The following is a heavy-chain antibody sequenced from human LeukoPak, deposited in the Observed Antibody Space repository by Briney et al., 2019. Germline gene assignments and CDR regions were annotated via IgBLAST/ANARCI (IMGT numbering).Heavy chain of an antibody. CDR1: GGSFSVYY. J-gene: IGHJ3*02. CDR3: ARSRYQLLTFPGRDDAFDI. Sequence: SETLSLTCAVYGGSFSVYYWSWIRQPPGKGLEWIWEINHSGSTNYNPCLKSRVTISVDTTKNQVSLKLSCVTAPYTAVYYCARSRYQLLTFPGRDDAFDIWGQGTMVTVSS. CDR2: INHSGST. D-gene: IGHD2-2*01. V-gene: IGHV4-34*01.